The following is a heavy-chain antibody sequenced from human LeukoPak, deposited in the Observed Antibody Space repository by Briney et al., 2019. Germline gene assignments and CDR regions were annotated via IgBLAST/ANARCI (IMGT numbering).Heavy chain of an antibody. CDR2: INPNSGGT. CDR3: ARDRGVYCSSTSCARYFQH. V-gene: IGHV1-2*02. Sequence: ASAKVSCKASGYTFTGYYMHWVRQAPGQGLEWMGWINPNSGGTNYAQKFQGRVTMTRDTSISTAYMELSRLRSDDTAVYYCARDRGVYCSSTSCARYFQHWGQGTLVTVSS. D-gene: IGHD2-2*01. J-gene: IGHJ1*01. CDR1: GYTFTGYY.